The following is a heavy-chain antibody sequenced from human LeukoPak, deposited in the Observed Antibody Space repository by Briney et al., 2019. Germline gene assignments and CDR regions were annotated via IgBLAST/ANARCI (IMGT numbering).Heavy chain of an antibody. CDR1: GFIFSDAW. J-gene: IGHJ3*02. CDR3: STNQALDI. Sequence: GGSLRLSCAASGFIFSDAWMTWVRQAPGNGLEWVGRIKRIADGGPTDYAAPVKGRFTISRDDSKNTLYLQMNSLKIEDTAVYYCSTNQALDIWGQGTKVTVSS. V-gene: IGHV3-15*01. CDR2: IKRIADGGPT.